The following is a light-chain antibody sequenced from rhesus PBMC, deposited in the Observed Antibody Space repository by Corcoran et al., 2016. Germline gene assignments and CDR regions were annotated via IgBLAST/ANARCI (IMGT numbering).Light chain of an antibody. J-gene: IGKJ3*01. V-gene: IGKV2-60*02. CDR2: YGS. Sequence: DIVMTQTPLSLPVTLGEPASISCRSSQSLLSSNGYNYLNWYLQNPGQSLQLLIYYGSDRASGVPDRLRGRGSGTDFTLKISRVEAEDVGVYYCMQALEFPFTVGPGTKLDIK. CDR3: MQALEFPFT. CDR1: QSLLSSNGYNY.